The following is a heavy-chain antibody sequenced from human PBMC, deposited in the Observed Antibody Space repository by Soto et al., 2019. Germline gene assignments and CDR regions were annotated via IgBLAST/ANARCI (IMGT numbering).Heavy chain of an antibody. J-gene: IGHJ6*02. CDR2: IYHSGST. CDR1: GGSISSGGYS. Sequence: QLQLQESGSGLVKHSQTLSLTCAVSGGSISSGGYSWSWIRQPPGKGLEWIGYIYHSGSTYYNPSLKSRVTISVDRSKNQFSLKLSSVTAADTAVYYCARAHYGDYGYGMDVWGQGTTVTVSS. D-gene: IGHD4-17*01. CDR3: ARAHYGDYGYGMDV. V-gene: IGHV4-30-2*01.